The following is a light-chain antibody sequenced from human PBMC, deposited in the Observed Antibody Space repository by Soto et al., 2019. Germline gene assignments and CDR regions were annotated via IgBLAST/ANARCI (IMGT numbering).Light chain of an antibody. CDR2: GAS. CDR3: QQTSAFPRT. Sequence: PSSVSASFGDRLTITFRASRDISNSLAWYQQTPGKAPKLLLRGASSLHRGVPSRFSGGGAGTEFTLTISSLQPEDFATYYCQQTSAFPRTFGQGTKVDIK. J-gene: IGKJ1*01. CDR1: RDISNS. V-gene: IGKV1-12*01.